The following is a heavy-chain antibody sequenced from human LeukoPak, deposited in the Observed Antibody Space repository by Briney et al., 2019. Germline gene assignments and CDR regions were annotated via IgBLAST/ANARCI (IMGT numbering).Heavy chain of an antibody. J-gene: IGHJ4*02. V-gene: IGHV1-18*04. Sequence: ASVKVSCNASGYTFTSYGISWVRQAPGQGLEWMGWISAYNGNTNYAQKLQGRVTMTTDTSTSTAYKQLRSLTSDDAAVYYCARVRDGRPPDYWGQGTLVTVSS. CDR3: ARVRDGRPPDY. CDR1: GYTFTSYG. CDR2: ISAYNGNT. D-gene: IGHD5-24*01.